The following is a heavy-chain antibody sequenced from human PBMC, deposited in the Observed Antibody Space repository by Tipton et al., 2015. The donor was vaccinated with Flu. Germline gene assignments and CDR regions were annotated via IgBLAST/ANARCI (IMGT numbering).Heavy chain of an antibody. D-gene: IGHD2-15*01. V-gene: IGHV3-21*01. CDR3: LSHLWY. J-gene: IGHJ4*02. CDR2: ISKNSSYI. CDR1: GFTFSSYR. Sequence: SLRLSCAASGFTFSSYRMNWVRQAPGKGLEWVASISKNSSYIYYADSVKGRFTISRDNAKNSVYLQMNRLRDEDTAVYYCLSHLWYWGRGALVTVSS.